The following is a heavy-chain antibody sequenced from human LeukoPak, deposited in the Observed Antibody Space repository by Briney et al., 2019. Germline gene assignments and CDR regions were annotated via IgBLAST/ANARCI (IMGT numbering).Heavy chain of an antibody. D-gene: IGHD3-22*01. CDR2: ISAYNGNT. CDR1: GYTFTIYG. CDR3: ARPPSRGYYFQGWYYYMDV. V-gene: IGHV1-18*01. Sequence: ASVKVSCKASGYTFTIYGISWVRQAPGQGLEWRGWISAYNGNTNDAPKLPGRLTMPTDTSTSTASMELRSLRSDDTAVYYCARPPSRGYYFQGWYYYMDVWGKGTTVTVSS. J-gene: IGHJ6*03.